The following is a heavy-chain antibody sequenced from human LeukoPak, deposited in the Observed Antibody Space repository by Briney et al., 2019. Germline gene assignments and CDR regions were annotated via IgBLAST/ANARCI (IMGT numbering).Heavy chain of an antibody. CDR1: GSTFTSYY. CDR2: ISAYNGNT. CDR3: ASQTRKYYYDSSGMIY. V-gene: IGHV1-18*04. Sequence: ASVKVSCNASGSTFTSYYMHWVRQAPGQRLEWMGWISAYNGNTNYAQKLQGRVTMTTDTSTSTAYMELRSMRSDDTAVYYCASQTRKYYYDSSGMIYWGQGTLVTVSS. J-gene: IGHJ4*02. D-gene: IGHD3-22*01.